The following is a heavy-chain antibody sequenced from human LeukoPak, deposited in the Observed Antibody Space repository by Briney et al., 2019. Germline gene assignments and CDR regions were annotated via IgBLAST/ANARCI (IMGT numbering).Heavy chain of an antibody. CDR3: ARGSYFSGYY. Sequence: SETLSLTCTVSGGSISSGTYYWSWIRQPAGKGLEWIRRIYTSGSTNYNPSLKSRVTISVDTSKNQFSLKLSSVTAADTAVYYCARGSYFSGYYWGQGTLVTVSS. J-gene: IGHJ4*02. V-gene: IGHV4-61*02. CDR2: IYTSGST. D-gene: IGHD3-22*01. CDR1: GGSISSGTYY.